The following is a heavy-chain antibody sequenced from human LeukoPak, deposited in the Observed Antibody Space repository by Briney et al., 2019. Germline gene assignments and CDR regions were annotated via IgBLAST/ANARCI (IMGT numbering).Heavy chain of an antibody. V-gene: IGHV3-23*01. CDR1: GFTISSYV. CDR3: ARASLPLGYYYYYMDV. D-gene: IGHD1-26*01. Sequence: GSLRLSCAASGFTISSYVMSWVRQAPGKRLEWVSAISGSGGSTYYADSVKGRITISRDNSKNTLYLQMNSLRAEDTAVYYCARASLPLGYYYYYMDVWGKGTTVTVSS. CDR2: ISGSGGST. J-gene: IGHJ6*03.